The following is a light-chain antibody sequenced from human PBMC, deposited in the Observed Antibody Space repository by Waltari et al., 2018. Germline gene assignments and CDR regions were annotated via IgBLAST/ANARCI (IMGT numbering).Light chain of an antibody. CDR1: SSNIGAPYD. V-gene: IGLV1-40*01. CDR2: GNS. Sequence: QSVLTQPPSVSGAPGQRVTISCTGSSSNIGAPYDVHWYRQLPGTAPKLLVFGNSNRPSGVPDRFSGSKSGTSASLASTGLQAEDEADYYCQSYDSSLSGSDVVFGGGTKLTVL. CDR3: QSYDSSLSGSDVV. J-gene: IGLJ2*01.